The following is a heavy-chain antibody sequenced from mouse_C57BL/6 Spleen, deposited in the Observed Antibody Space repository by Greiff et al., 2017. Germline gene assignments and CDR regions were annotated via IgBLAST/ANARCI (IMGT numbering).Heavy chain of an antibody. Sequence: QVQLKEPGAELVRPGASVTLSCKASGYTFTDSEMHWVKQTPVHGLAWIGAIDPETGGTAYNQKFKGKAILAADKSSSTAYMELRSLTSEDSAVYYCTRGGTTEAWFAYWGQGTLVTVSA. CDR3: TRGGTTEAWFAY. D-gene: IGHD1-1*01. CDR1: GYTFTDSE. V-gene: IGHV1-15*01. J-gene: IGHJ3*01. CDR2: IDPETGGT.